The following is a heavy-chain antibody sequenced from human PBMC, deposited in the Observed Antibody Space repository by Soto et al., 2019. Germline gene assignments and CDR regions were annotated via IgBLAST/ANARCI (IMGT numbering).Heavy chain of an antibody. CDR1: GYSISSGYY. J-gene: IGHJ5*02. CDR3: ARDGTLYCSSTSCYPWFDP. D-gene: IGHD2-2*01. V-gene: IGHV4-38-2*02. CDR2: IYHSGST. Sequence: KPSETLSLTCAVSGYSISSGYYWGWIRQPPGKGLEWIGSIYHSGSTYYNPSLKSRVTISVDTSKNQFSLKLSSVTAADTAVYYCARDGTLYCSSTSCYPWFDPWGQGTLVTVSS.